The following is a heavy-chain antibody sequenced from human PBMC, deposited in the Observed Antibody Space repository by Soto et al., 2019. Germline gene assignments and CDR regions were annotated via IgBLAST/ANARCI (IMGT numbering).Heavy chain of an antibody. J-gene: IGHJ3*02. D-gene: IGHD6-13*01. CDR2: ISYDGSNK. Sequence: QVQLVESGGGVVQPGRSLRLSCAASGFTFSSYGMHWVRQAPGKGLEWVAVISYDGSNKYYAYSVKGRFTISRDNSKNTLYLQMNSLRGEDTAVYYCARGGIAAAHDAFDIWGQGTMVTVSS. CDR3: ARGGIAAAHDAFDI. CDR1: GFTFSSYG. V-gene: IGHV3-30*03.